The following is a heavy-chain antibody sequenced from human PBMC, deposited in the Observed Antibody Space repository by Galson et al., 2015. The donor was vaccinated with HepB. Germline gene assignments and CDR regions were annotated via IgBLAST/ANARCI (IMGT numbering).Heavy chain of an antibody. Sequence: SVKVSCKASGYTFTDYHIHWVRQGPGQGLEWMGRINPKSRGTNYAQKFQGRVTMTRDISTRTAYMELSRLRSDDTAVYYCARVQSSGYYVYWGQGTLVTVSS. CDR1: GYTFTDYH. CDR2: INPKSRGT. CDR3: ARVQSSGYYVY. J-gene: IGHJ4*02. D-gene: IGHD6-19*01. V-gene: IGHV1-2*06.